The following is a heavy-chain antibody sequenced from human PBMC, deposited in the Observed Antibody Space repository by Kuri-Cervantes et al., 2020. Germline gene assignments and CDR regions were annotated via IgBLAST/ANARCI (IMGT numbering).Heavy chain of an antibody. CDR2: INPNSGGT. V-gene: IGHV1-2*02. CDR3: AREGVGDYDFWSGYYGDWFDP. CDR1: GYTFTSYY. Sequence: ASVKVSCKASGYTFTSYYMHWVRQAPGQGLEWMGWINPNSGGTNYAQKFQGRVTMTRDTSISTAYMELSRLRSDDTAVYYCAREGVGDYDFWSGYYGDWFDPWGQGTLVTVSS. D-gene: IGHD3-3*01. J-gene: IGHJ5*02.